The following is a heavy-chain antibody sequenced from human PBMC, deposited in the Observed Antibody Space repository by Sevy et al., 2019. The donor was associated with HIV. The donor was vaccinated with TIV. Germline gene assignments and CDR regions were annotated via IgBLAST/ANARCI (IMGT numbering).Heavy chain of an antibody. V-gene: IGHV3-30*02. D-gene: IGHD6-13*01. CDR2: IRYDGSGK. Sequence: GGSLRLSCSASGFTFSNFGMHWVRQVPGKGLEWVTFIRYDGSGKYYAASVKGRFTISRDDSKNTLYLQMDSLRAEETAIYYCAKDLAGPGSRYFDYWGQGTQVTVSS. CDR1: GFTFSNFG. J-gene: IGHJ4*02. CDR3: AKDLAGPGSRYFDY.